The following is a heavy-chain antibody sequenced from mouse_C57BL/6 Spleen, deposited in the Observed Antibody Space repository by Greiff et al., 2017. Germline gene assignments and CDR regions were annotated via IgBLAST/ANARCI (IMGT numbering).Heavy chain of an antibody. V-gene: IGHV1-22*01. D-gene: IGHD1-1*01. CDR2: INPNNGGT. CDR3: ARAIYYYGSSGSYFDY. J-gene: IGHJ2*01. CDR1: GYTFTDYN. Sequence: EVQLQQSGPELVKPGASVKMSCKASGYTFTDYNMHWVKQSHGKSLEWIGYINPNNGGTSYNQKFKGKATLTVNKSSSTAYMELRSLTSEDSAVYYCARAIYYYGSSGSYFDYWGQGTTLTVSS.